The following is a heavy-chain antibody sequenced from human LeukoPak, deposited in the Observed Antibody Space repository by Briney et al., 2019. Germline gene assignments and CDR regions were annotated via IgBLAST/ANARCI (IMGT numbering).Heavy chain of an antibody. CDR2: IHYSGKV. CDR1: GGSLRSSGHW. Sequence: PSETLSLTCTVSGGSLRSSGHWWVWIRQPPGKGLEWIGSIHYSGKVYYNPSLKSRVTTSVDTSTDQFSLRLSSATAADTAIYYCARQSGNQSSAWYFDAWGQGTLVTVSS. D-gene: IGHD6-19*01. CDR3: ARQSGNQSSAWYFDA. J-gene: IGHJ4*02. V-gene: IGHV4-39*01.